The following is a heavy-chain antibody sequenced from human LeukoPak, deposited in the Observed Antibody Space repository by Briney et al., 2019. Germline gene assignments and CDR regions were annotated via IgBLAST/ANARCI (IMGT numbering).Heavy chain of an antibody. Sequence: GRSLRLSCAASGFTFSIFGMHWVRQAPGKGLEWVAVIWYDGNNKYYAVSVKGRFTISRDNSKNTLYLQMNSLRAEDTAVYYCARAFTSTGYYYVEYWGQGTLVTVSS. CDR3: ARAFTSTGYYYVEY. J-gene: IGHJ4*02. CDR2: IWYDGNNK. V-gene: IGHV3-33*01. CDR1: GFTFSIFG. D-gene: IGHD3-22*01.